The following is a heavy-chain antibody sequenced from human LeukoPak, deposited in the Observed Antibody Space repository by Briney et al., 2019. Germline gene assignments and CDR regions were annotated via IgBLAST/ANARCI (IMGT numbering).Heavy chain of an antibody. CDR3: ARDFEYCSSTSCRDGGY. CDR2: ISAYNGNT. CDR1: GYTFTGYY. J-gene: IGHJ4*02. V-gene: IGHV1-18*04. Sequence: ASVKVSCKASGYTFTGYYMHWVRQAPGQGLEWMGWISAYNGNTNYAQKLQGRVTMTTDTSTSTAYMELRSLRSDDTAVYYCARDFEYCSSTSCRDGGYWGQGTLVTVSS. D-gene: IGHD2-2*01.